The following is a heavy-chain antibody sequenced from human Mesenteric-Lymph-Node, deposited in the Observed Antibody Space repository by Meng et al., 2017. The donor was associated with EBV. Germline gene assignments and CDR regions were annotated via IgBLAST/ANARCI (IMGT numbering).Heavy chain of an antibody. CDR3: ARTTDYGDLYFDY. V-gene: IGHV4-39*01. J-gene: IGHJ4*02. Sequence: ESGPGLVKPSEPLSLTCTVSGDSISSSSYYWGWIRQPPGKGLEWIANIHYSGSTFYNPSLKSRVTISVDTSKNQFSLKLRSVTAADTAVYYCARTTDYGDLYFDYWGQGTLVTVSS. CDR2: IHYSGST. CDR1: GDSISSSSYY. D-gene: IGHD4-17*01.